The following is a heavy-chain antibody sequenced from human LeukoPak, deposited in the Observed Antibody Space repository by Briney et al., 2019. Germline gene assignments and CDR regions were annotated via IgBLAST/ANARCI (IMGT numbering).Heavy chain of an antibody. CDR2: ISYDGSNK. V-gene: IGHV3-30*04. CDR1: GFTFSSYA. CDR3: ARDLGPSKFDY. D-gene: IGHD2-2*01. J-gene: IGHJ4*02. Sequence: GGSLRLSCAASGFTFSSYAMHWVRQAPGKGLEWVAVISYDGSNKYYADSVKGRFTISRDNSKNTLYLQMNILRAEDTAVYYCARDLGPSKFDYWGQGTLVTVSS.